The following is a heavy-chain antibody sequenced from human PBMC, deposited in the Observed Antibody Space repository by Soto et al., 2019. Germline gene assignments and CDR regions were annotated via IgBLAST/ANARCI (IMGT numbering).Heavy chain of an antibody. Sequence: GGSLRLSCVASRLTFSNYGMHWVGQAPGKGLEWVAVISYDGSNKYYADSVKGRFTISRDNSKNTLYLQMNSLRAEDTAVYYCARGKPSWFDPWGQGTLVTVSS. CDR3: ARGKPSWFDP. CDR2: ISYDGSNK. J-gene: IGHJ5*02. V-gene: IGHV3-30*03. CDR1: RLTFSNYG.